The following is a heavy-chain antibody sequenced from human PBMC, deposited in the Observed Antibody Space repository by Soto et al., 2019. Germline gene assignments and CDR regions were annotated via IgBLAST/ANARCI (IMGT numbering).Heavy chain of an antibody. J-gene: IGHJ2*01. CDR1: GYKFTDHR. D-gene: IGHD3-22*01. CDR2: NAPNKGNT. Sequence: QEQMGQSGAEVRKAGASVQVSCQTSGYKFTDHRIHRGRQDAGPGLEWMGWNAPNKGNTHYVPKFKGRVTMTIDTSTSTAHMELAELTSDDTAVYYCATKLGFTWLTYFDLWGRGTLVTVSS. V-gene: IGHV1-2*02. CDR3: ATKLGFTWLTYFDL.